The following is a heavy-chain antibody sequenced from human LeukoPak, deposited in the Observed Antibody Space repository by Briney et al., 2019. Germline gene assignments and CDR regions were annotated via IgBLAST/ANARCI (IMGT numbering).Heavy chain of an antibody. CDR1: GYSFASYW. CDR3: VLWFGESFPFDP. D-gene: IGHD3-10*01. CDR2: IDPSDSYT. Sequence: GESLKISCKGSGYSFASYWISWVRQMPGKGLEWMGRIDPSDSYTNYSPSFQGHVTISADKSISTAYLQWSSLKASDTAMYYCVLWFGESFPFDPWGQGTLVTVSS. J-gene: IGHJ5*02. V-gene: IGHV5-10-1*01.